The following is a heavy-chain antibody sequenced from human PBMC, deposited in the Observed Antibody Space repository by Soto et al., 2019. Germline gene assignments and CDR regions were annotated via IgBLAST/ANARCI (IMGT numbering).Heavy chain of an antibody. Sequence: QVQLVQSGAEVQKPGASVKVSCKASGYTVTSYDINWVRQATGQGLEWMGWMNPNSGNTGYAQKLQGRVIMTRQTSSSAAYMELSSLQAEEAAVYYCARAWRISGTYFFDYWGPGSLVTVSA. V-gene: IGHV1-8*01. D-gene: IGHD1-7*01. CDR1: GYTVTSYD. CDR2: MNPNSGNT. J-gene: IGHJ4*02. CDR3: ARAWRISGTYFFDY.